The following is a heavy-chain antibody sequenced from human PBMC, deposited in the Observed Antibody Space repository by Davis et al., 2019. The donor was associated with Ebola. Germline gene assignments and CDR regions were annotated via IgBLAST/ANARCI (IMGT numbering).Heavy chain of an antibody. CDR1: GFTFNFYV. D-gene: IGHD1-26*01. J-gene: IGHJ4*02. Sequence: GESLKISCAGSGFTFNFYVMNWVRQAPGKGLEWVSYISSSSSTTYYADSVKGRFTISRDNAKNSLYLQMNSLRDEDTAVYYCAREFILGTTRFDYWGQGTLVTVSS. CDR2: ISSSSSTT. V-gene: IGHV3-48*02. CDR3: AREFILGTTRFDY.